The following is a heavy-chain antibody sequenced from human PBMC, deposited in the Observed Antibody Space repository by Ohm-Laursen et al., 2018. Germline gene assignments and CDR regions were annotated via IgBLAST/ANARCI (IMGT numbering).Heavy chain of an antibody. CDR2: ISYDGGNK. CDR3: AKERSSGEIEY. D-gene: IGHD2-15*01. J-gene: IGHJ4*02. V-gene: IGHV3-30*18. Sequence: SLRLSCAASGFSFSNYGMYWVRQAPGKGLEWVAVISYDGGNKYYGDSVKGRLTISRDNSKNTLYLQMNSLKSEDTAAYHCAKERSSGEIEYWGQETLVTVSS. CDR1: GFSFSNYG.